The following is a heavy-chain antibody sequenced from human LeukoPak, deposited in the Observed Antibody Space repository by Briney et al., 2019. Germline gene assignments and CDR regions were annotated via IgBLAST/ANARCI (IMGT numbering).Heavy chain of an antibody. CDR2: ISGTGGST. Sequence: GGSLRLSCGAPVITFSIYAIHWVRQAPGKGLEWVSAISGTGGSTYYADSVRGRFTISRDNFKNTVYLQMNSLRAEDTAVYYCAKRSCSGGICYPYDYWGQGTLVTVSS. CDR1: VITFSIYA. D-gene: IGHD2-15*01. J-gene: IGHJ4*02. V-gene: IGHV3-23*01. CDR3: AKRSCSGGICYPYDY.